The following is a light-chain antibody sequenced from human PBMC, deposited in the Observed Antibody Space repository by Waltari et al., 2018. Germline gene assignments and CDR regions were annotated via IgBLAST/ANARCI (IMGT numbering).Light chain of an antibody. CDR1: QSVSNAY. CDR3: QYYGDSPPMYT. V-gene: IGKV3-20*01. CDR2: GAS. Sequence: ELVLTQSPGTLSLSPGERAILSCRTSQSVSNAYIAWYQQKPGQAPRLLTYGASTRATGIPDRFSGSGSGTDFAISISRLETEDFAVYYCQYYGDSPPMYTFGQGTKVEIK. J-gene: IGKJ2*01.